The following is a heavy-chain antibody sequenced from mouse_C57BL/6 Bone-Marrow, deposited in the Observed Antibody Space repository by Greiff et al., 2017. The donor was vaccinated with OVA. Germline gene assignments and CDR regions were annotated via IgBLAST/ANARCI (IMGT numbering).Heavy chain of an antibody. D-gene: IGHD2-10*01. Sequence: QVQLKESGAELVRPGASVKLSCKASGYTFTDYYINWVKQRPGQGLEWIARIYPGSGNTYYNEKFKGKATLTAEKSSSTAYMQLSSLTSEDSAVYFCARGGAFYGNYVDYWGQGTTLTVSS. CDR1: GYTFTDYY. CDR2: IYPGSGNT. J-gene: IGHJ2*01. CDR3: ARGGAFYGNYVDY. V-gene: IGHV1-76*01.